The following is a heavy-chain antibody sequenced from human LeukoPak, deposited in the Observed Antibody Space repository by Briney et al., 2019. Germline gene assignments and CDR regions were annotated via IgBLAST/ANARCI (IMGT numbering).Heavy chain of an antibody. Sequence: SETLSLTCAVYGGSFSGYYWSWIRQPPGKGLEWIGEINHSGSTNYNPSLKSRVTISVDTSKNQFSLKLSSVTAADTAVYYCARHLSGSPPLGYFDYWGQGNLVTVSS. CDR3: ARHLSGSPPLGYFDY. CDR1: GGSFSGYY. J-gene: IGHJ4*02. CDR2: INHSGST. V-gene: IGHV4-34*01. D-gene: IGHD1-26*01.